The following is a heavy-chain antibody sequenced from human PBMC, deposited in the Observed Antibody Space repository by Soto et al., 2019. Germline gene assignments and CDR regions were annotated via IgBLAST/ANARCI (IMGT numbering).Heavy chain of an antibody. J-gene: IGHJ4*02. CDR2: ISSSSSTI. CDR3: ARDTQDDFWSGSYRDY. CDR1: GFTFSSYS. D-gene: IGHD3-3*01. V-gene: IGHV3-48*02. Sequence: EVQLVESGGGLVQPGGSLRLSCAASGFTFSSYSMNWVRQAPGKGLEWVSYISSSSSTIYYADSVKGRFTISRDNAKNSLDLQMNSLRDEDTAVYYCARDTQDDFWSGSYRDYWGQGTLVTVSS.